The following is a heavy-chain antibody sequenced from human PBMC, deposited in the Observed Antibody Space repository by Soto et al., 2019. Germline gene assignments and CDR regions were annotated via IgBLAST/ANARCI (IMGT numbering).Heavy chain of an antibody. D-gene: IGHD3-22*01. CDR2: ISGNGGT. CDR1: GFTFSIYA. V-gene: IGHV3-23*01. CDR3: AKDAPGSGWLSDY. Sequence: EVQLLETGGGLGQPGGSLRLSCAASGFTFSIYAMSWVRQVPGKGLEWASTISGNGGTSYADFVRGRFTISRDKAKNTLYLQVNSLRVDDTAIYDCAKDAPGSGWLSDYWGQGTLVTVSS. J-gene: IGHJ4*02.